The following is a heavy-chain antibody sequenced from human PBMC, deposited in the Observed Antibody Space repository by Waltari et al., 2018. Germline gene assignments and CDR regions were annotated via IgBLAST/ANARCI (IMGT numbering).Heavy chain of an antibody. CDR2: SNHSGST. CDR3: ARMRTTVTDRYYYYMDV. Sequence: QVQLQQWGAGLLKPSETLSLTCTVYGGSFRGYSCSWLRQPQGKGLEWIGESNHSGSTNYNPYLKSRVTISVDTSKNQFSLKLSSVTAADTAVYYCARMRTTVTDRYYYYMDVWGKGTTVTVSS. CDR1: GGSFRGYS. J-gene: IGHJ6*03. D-gene: IGHD4-17*01. V-gene: IGHV4-34*01.